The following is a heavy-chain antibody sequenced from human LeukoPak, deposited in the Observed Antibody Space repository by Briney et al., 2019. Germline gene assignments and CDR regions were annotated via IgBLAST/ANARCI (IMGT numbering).Heavy chain of an antibody. D-gene: IGHD6-13*01. J-gene: IGHJ4*02. V-gene: IGHV3-30*03. CDR2: ISDDGRSK. Sequence: GGSLRLSCAASGFSFISYGMRGVRPAPGKGGEGVGVISDDGRSKKYADSVKGRFTISRDNSKDTLYLQMNSLRDEDTAVYYCASASSHRIAAGGDYWGQGTLVTVSS. CDR1: GFSFISYG. CDR3: ASASSHRIAAGGDY.